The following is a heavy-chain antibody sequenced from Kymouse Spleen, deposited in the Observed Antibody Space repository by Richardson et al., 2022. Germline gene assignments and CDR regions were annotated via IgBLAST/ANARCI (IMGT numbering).Heavy chain of an antibody. V-gene: IGHV4-34*01. CDR2: INHSGST. CDR1: GGSFSGYY. CDR3: ARGGKNYYGMDV. Sequence: QVQLQQWGAGLLKPSETLSLTCAVYGGSFSGYYWSWIRQPPGKGLEWIGEINHSGSTNYNPSLKSRVTISVDTSKNQFSLKLSSVTAADTAVYYCARGGKNYYGMDVWGQGTTVTVSS. J-gene: IGHJ6*02. D-gene: IGHD1-14*01.